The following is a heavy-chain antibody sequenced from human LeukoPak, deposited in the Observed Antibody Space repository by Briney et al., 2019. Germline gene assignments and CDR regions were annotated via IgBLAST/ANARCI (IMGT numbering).Heavy chain of an antibody. CDR3: AKSTMILVVITSDAFDI. CDR2: ISDSGGST. CDR1: GFTFSSYA. D-gene: IGHD3-22*01. Sequence: GGSLRLSCAASGFTFSSYAMNWVRQAPGKGLEWVSAISDSGGSTYYADSVKGRFTISRDNSKNTLYLQMNSLRAENTAVYYCAKSTMILVVITSDAFDIWGQGTMVTVSS. V-gene: IGHV3-23*01. J-gene: IGHJ3*02.